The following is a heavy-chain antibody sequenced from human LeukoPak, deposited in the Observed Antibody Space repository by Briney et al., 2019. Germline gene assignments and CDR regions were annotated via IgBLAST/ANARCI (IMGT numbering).Heavy chain of an antibody. Sequence: PGGSLRLSCAASEFTVSSNYMTWVRQAPGKGLEWVSIIYSGGNTFYADSVKGRFTISRDNSQNTVYLQVNSLRAEDTAVYYCASALAAASHTSFDHWGRGTLVTVSS. CDR2: IYSGGNT. V-gene: IGHV3-66*01. D-gene: IGHD6-25*01. CDR1: EFTVSSNY. J-gene: IGHJ4*02. CDR3: ASALAAASHTSFDH.